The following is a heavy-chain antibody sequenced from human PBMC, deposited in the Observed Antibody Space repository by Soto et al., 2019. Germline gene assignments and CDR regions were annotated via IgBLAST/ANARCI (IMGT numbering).Heavy chain of an antibody. CDR2: SSSGSSYT. D-gene: IGHD1-7*01. Sequence: CLRRSWASSEFSVSEERMIWMFPAPGKGLEWVSYSSSGSSYTNYADSVKGRFTISRDNAKNSLYLQMNSLRAEDTAVYYCARWVTGTTTIDYWGQGTLVTVSS. CDR3: ARWVTGTTTIDY. V-gene: IGHV3-11*06. J-gene: IGHJ4*02. CDR1: EFSVSEER.